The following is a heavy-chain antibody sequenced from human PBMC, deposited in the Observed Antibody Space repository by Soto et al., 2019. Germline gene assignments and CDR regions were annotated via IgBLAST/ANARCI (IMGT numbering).Heavy chain of an antibody. CDR1: GGSFSTDY. CDR2: INPSGGT. J-gene: IGHJ4*02. V-gene: IGHV4-34*03. Sequence: SETLSLTCAVYGGSFSTDYWSWIRQPPGKGLEWIGEINPSGGTNYNPSLKSRVTISVATSKNQFSLKLSSVTAADTAVYYCNSYPDFWGGHTPLWGQGTLVTVSS. CDR3: NSYPDFWGGHTPL. D-gene: IGHD3-3*01.